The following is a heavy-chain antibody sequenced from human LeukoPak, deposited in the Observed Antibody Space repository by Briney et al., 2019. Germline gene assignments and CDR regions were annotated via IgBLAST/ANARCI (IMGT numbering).Heavy chain of an antibody. CDR2: IIPMLGTA. D-gene: IGHD3-9*01. CDR1: GGTFSSYS. Sequence: ASVKVSCKTSGGTFSSYSISWVRQAPGQGLEWMGSIIPMLGTANYAQRFQGRVTITADRSTSTAYMELSSLRSEDTAVYYCARGSRPVYNLLTGKRYFDYWGQGTLLTVSS. CDR3: ARGSRPVYNLLTGKRYFDY. V-gene: IGHV1-69*08. J-gene: IGHJ4*02.